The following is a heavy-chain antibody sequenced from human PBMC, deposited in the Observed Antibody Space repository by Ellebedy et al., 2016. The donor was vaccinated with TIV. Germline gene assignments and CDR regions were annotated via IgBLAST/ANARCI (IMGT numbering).Heavy chain of an antibody. V-gene: IGHV4-39*01. Sequence: MPSDTLSLTCAVYGESFSGYYWGWIRQPPGKGLEWMGSIYYSGSTYYNPSLKSRVTISVDTSKNQFSLKLSSVTAADTAVYYCARQGPIAVASIDYWGQGTLVTVSS. CDR2: IYYSGST. D-gene: IGHD6-19*01. CDR3: ARQGPIAVASIDY. CDR1: GESFSGYY. J-gene: IGHJ4*02.